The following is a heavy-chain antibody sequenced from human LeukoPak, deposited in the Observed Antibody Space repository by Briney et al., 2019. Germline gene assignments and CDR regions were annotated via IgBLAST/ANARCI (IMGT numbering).Heavy chain of an antibody. V-gene: IGHV3-7*01. CDR3: VRDKPSTNELRGSYFDY. CDR1: GFTFTTYW. D-gene: IGHD3-16*01. CDR2: IKHDGSET. J-gene: IGHJ4*02. Sequence: GGSLRLSCAASGFTFTTYWMSWVRQAPGKGLVWVAIIKHDGSETYYVDSVKGRFTISRDNAKNSLYLQMNSPRAEDTAVYYCVRDKPSTNELRGSYFDYWGQGTLVTVSS.